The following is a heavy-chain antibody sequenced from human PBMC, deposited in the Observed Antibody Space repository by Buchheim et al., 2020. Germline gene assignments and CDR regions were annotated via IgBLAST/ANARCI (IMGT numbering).Heavy chain of an antibody. Sequence: EVQLEESGGGLVQPGGSLRLSCATSGFTFNRYWMAWVRQAPGKGLEWVATIKEDGSEKHYVDSVKGRFTISRDNAKNSLYLQTNSLRAEDTAVYYCVRWRGRYRSFDYWGQGTL. CDR1: GFTFNRYW. D-gene: IGHD3-16*01. CDR2: IKEDGSEK. CDR3: VRWRGRYRSFDY. J-gene: IGHJ4*02. V-gene: IGHV3-7*01.